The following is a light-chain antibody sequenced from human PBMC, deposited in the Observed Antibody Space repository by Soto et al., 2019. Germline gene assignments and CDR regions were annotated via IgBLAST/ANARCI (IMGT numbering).Light chain of an antibody. V-gene: IGKV3-20*01. CDR2: GAS. CDR3: QQYDNSPYT. CDR1: QTVSSSN. Sequence: VLTQSPGTLSLSPGGRATLSCRASQTVSSSNLAWYQKKPGQAPRVVIYGASTRTTGIPDRLSGSGSGTDFTLTITRLEPEDFAVYYCQQYDNSPYTFGQGTNLEIK. J-gene: IGKJ2*01.